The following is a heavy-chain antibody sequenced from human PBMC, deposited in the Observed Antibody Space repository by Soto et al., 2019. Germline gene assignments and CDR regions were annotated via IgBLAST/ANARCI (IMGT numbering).Heavy chain of an antibody. CDR2: ISYDGRNK. CDR3: AKGSGSDFWSGYYF. Sequence: PGGSLRLSCAASGFTFSSYGMHWVRQAPGKGLEWVAVISYDGRNKYYADSVKGRFTISRDNSKNTLYLQMGSLRAEDTAVYYCAKGSGSDFWSGYYFWGHGTLVTVSS. CDR1: GFTFSSYG. D-gene: IGHD3-3*01. J-gene: IGHJ4*01. V-gene: IGHV3-30*18.